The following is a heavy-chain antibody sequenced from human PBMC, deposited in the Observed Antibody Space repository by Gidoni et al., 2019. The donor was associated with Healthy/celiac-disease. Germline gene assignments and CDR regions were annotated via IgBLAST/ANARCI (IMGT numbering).Heavy chain of an antibody. V-gene: IGHV1-58*01. Sequence: QMQLVQSGPEGKKPGTSVKASCKASGFTLTSPAVQWVRQARGQRLEWIGWIAVGGGSTNYAQKFQERVTITRDMSTSTAYMELSSLRSEDTAVYYCAAGVRTMIVGPKDAFDIWGQGTMVTVSS. CDR1: GFTLTSPA. D-gene: IGHD3-22*01. CDR3: AAGVRTMIVGPKDAFDI. J-gene: IGHJ3*02. CDR2: IAVGGGST.